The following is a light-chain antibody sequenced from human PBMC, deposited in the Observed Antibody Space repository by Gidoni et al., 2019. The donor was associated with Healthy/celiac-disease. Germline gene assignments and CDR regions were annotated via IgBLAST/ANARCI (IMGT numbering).Light chain of an antibody. CDR3: AAWDDSLNGPV. CDR2: SNN. V-gene: IGLV1-44*01. J-gene: IGLJ2*01. Sequence: QSVLTQPPSASGTPGQRVTISCSGRRSNSGSNTVNWYQQLPGTAPKLLIYSNNQRPSGVPDRFSGSKSGTSASLAISGLQSEDEADYYCAAWDDSLNGPVFGGGTKLTVL. CDR1: RSNSGSNT.